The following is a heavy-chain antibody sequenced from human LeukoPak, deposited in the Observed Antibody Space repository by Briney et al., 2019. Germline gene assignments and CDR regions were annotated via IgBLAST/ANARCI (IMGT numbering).Heavy chain of an antibody. CDR3: ARGGYCSSTSCYDEYYYYMDV. Sequence: PGESLKISCKGSGYSFTSYWIGWVRQMPGKGLEWMGIIYPGDSDTRYSPSFQGQVTISADKSISTAYLQWSSLKASDTAMYYCARGGYCSSTSCYDEYYYYMDVWGKGTTVTISS. V-gene: IGHV5-51*01. D-gene: IGHD2-2*01. CDR1: GYSFTSYW. CDR2: IYPGDSDT. J-gene: IGHJ6*03.